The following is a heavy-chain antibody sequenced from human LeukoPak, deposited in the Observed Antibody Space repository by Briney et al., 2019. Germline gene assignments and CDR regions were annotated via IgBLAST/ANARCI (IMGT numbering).Heavy chain of an antibody. CDR3: ARLENSSSWYRGYYYYGMDV. CDR2: IYYSGST. CDR1: GGSISSYY. Sequence: PSETLSLTCTVSGGSISSYYWSWIWQPPGKGLEWIGYIYYSGSTNYNPSLKSRVTISVDTSKNQFSLKLSSVTAADTAVYYCARLENSSSWYRGYYYYGMDVWGQGTTVTVSS. D-gene: IGHD6-13*01. J-gene: IGHJ6*02. V-gene: IGHV4-59*08.